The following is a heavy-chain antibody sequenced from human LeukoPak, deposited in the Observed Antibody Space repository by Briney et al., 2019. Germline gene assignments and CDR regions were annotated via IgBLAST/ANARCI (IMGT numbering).Heavy chain of an antibody. D-gene: IGHD2-2*01. V-gene: IGHV3-23*01. CDR2: ISGSGGST. CDR3: AKEWRIVVVPAAISG. CDR1: GFTFSSYA. Sequence: PGGSLRLSCAASGFTFSSYAMSWVRQAPGKGLEWVSAISGSGGSTYYADSMKGRFTISRDNSKNTLYLQMNSLRAEDTAVYYCAKEWRIVVVPAAISGWGQGTLVTVSS. J-gene: IGHJ4*02.